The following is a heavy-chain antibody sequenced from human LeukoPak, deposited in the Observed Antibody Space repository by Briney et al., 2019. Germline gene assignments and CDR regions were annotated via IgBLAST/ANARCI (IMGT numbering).Heavy chain of an antibody. CDR2: ISYDGSNK. CDR1: GFTFSSYA. V-gene: IGHV3-30*04. J-gene: IGHJ4*02. Sequence: GRSLRLSCAASGFTFSSYAMHWVRQAPGKGLEWVAVISYDGSNKYYADSVKGRFTISRDNSKNTLYLQMTSLRAEDTAVYYCARDHYYDSSGYYNYNNYFDYWGQGTLVTVSS. CDR3: ARDHYYDSSGYYNYNNYFDY. D-gene: IGHD3-22*01.